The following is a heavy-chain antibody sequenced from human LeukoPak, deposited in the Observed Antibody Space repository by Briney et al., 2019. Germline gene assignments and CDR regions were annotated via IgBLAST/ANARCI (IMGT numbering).Heavy chain of an antibody. CDR2: IYHSGST. CDR3: ARFIAGGGIDY. CDR1: GGSISSSSSNW. V-gene: IGHV4-4*02. Sequence: PSETLPLTCAVSGGSISSSSSNWWSWVRQPPGKGLEWIGEIYHSGSTNYNPSLKSRVTISVDNSKNQFSLKLSSVTAADTAVYYCARFIAGGGIDYWGQGALVTVSS. J-gene: IGHJ4*02. D-gene: IGHD6-13*01.